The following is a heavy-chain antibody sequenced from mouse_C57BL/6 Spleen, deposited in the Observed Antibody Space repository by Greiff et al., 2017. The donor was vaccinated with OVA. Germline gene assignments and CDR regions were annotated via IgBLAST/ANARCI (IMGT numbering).Heavy chain of an antibody. CDR2: INPNNGGT. D-gene: IGHD2-1*01. Sequence: EVKLQQSGPELVKPGASVKISCKASGYTFTDYYMNWVKQSHGKSLEWIGDINPNNGGTSYNQKFKGKATLTVDKSSSTAYMELRSLTSEDSAVYYCARRGYGNYGYFDVWGTGTTVTVSS. V-gene: IGHV1-26*01. CDR1: GYTFTDYY. CDR3: ARRGYGNYGYFDV. J-gene: IGHJ1*03.